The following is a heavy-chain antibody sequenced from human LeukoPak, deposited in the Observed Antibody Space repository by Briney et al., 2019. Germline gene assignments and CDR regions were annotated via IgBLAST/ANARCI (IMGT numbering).Heavy chain of an antibody. CDR1: GGTFSSYA. V-gene: IGHV1-69*13. J-gene: IGHJ4*02. Sequence: ASVKVSCKASGGTFSSYAISWVRQAPGQGLEWMGGIIPIFGTANYAQKFQGRVTITADESTSTAYMELSSLRSEDTAVYYCARERGYDSSGYYFYYFDYWGQGTLVAVSS. CDR3: ARERGYDSSGYYFYYFDY. D-gene: IGHD3-22*01. CDR2: IIPIFGTA.